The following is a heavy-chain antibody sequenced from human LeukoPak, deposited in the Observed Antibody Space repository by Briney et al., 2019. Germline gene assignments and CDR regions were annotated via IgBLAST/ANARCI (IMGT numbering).Heavy chain of an antibody. V-gene: IGHV4-30-2*01. CDR3: ARGRKAFDY. CDR2: IYHSGST. CDR1: GGSISSGGYY. Sequence: SETLSLTCTVSGGSISSGGYYWSWIRQPPGKGLEWIGYIYHSGSTYYNPPLKSRVTISVDRSKNQFSLKLSSVTAADTAVYYCARGRKAFDYWGQGTLVTVSS. J-gene: IGHJ4*02.